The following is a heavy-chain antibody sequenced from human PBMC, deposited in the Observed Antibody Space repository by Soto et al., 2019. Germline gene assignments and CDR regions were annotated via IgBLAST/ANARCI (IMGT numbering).Heavy chain of an antibody. V-gene: IGHV3-23*01. CDR3: AKGLTYYYVSGSYYSNAY. J-gene: IGHJ4*02. Sequence: PGGSLRLSCAASGFTFSSYAMSWVRQAPGKGLEWVSAISGSGGSTYYADSVKGRFTISRDNSKNTLYLQMNSLRAEDTAVYYCAKGLTYYYVSGSYYSNAYWGQGTLVPVSS. CDR1: GFTFSSYA. CDR2: ISGSGGST. D-gene: IGHD3-10*01.